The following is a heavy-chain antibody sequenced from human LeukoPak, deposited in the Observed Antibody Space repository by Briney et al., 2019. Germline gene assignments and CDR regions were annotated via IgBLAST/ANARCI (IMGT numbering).Heavy chain of an antibody. CDR2: ISSSSSTI. CDR1: GFTFSSYS. Sequence: GGSLRLSCAASGFTFSSYSMNWVRQAPGKGLEWVSYISSSSSTIYYADSVKGRFTISRDNSKNTLYLQMNSLRAEDTAVYYCARDVSGSYYRRPFDYWGQGTLVTVSS. D-gene: IGHD1-26*01. V-gene: IGHV3-48*01. J-gene: IGHJ4*02. CDR3: ARDVSGSYYRRPFDY.